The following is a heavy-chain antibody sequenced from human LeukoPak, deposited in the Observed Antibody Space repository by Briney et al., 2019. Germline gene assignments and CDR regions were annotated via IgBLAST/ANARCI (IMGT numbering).Heavy chain of an antibody. CDR2: INHSGST. J-gene: IGHJ4*02. CDR3: ARGREELVVPAYYFDY. Sequence: PSETLSLTCAVYGGSFSGYYWSWIRQPXGXXLEWIGEINHSGSTNYNPSLKSRVTISVDTSKNQFSLKLSSVTAADTAVYYCARGREELVVPAYYFDYWGQGTLVTVSS. CDR1: GGSFSGYY. V-gene: IGHV4-34*01. D-gene: IGHD2-2*01.